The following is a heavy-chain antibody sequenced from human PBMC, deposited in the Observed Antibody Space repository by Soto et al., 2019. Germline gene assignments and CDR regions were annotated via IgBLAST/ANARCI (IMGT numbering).Heavy chain of an antibody. Sequence: SGPTLVNPKQTLTLTCTFSGFSLSTSGMRVSWIRQPPGKALEWLALIDWDDDKYYSTSLKTRLTISKDTSKNQVVLTMTNMDPVDTATYYCARSNQNSSGYGFDYWGQGTLVTVSS. CDR3: ARSNQNSSGYGFDY. D-gene: IGHD3-22*01. CDR1: GFSLSTSGMR. CDR2: IDWDDDK. J-gene: IGHJ4*02. V-gene: IGHV2-70*01.